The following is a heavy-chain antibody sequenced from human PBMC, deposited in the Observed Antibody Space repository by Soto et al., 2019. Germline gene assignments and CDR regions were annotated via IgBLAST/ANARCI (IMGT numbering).Heavy chain of an antibody. V-gene: IGHV1-69*01. CDR1: GGTFRRYS. Sequence: GXSVKVSSNASGGTFRRYSISGVRQAPGQGVEWMGGIIPIFGTANYAQKFQGRVTITADESTSTDYMELSSLRSEDTAVYYCASPDYWGQGTLVTVSS. J-gene: IGHJ4*02. CDR3: ASPDY. CDR2: IIPIFGTA.